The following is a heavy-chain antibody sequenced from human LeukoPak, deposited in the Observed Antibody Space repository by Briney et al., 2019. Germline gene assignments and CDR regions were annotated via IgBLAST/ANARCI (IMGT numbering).Heavy chain of an antibody. Sequence: SETLSLTCTVSGGSISSGSYYWTWIRQPAGKGLEWIGRIYTSGSTNYNPSLKGRVTISVDTSKNQFSLKLSSVTAADTAVYYCARERDGSGKPPYYYYYMDVWGKGTTVTVSS. CDR1: GGSISSGSYY. J-gene: IGHJ6*03. CDR2: IYTSGST. D-gene: IGHD3-10*01. V-gene: IGHV4-61*02. CDR3: ARERDGSGKPPYYYYYMDV.